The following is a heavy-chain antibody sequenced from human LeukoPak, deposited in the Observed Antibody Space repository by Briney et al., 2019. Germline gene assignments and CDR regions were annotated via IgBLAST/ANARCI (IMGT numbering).Heavy chain of an antibody. CDR2: INPNSGGT. Sequence: ASVKVSCKASGYTFTGYYMHWVRQAPGQGLEWMGWINPNSGGTNYAQKFQGRVTMTRDTSISTAYMELSRLRSDDTAVYYCATDRGIAAAGTLGYYGMDVWGQGTTVTVSS. J-gene: IGHJ6*02. CDR3: ATDRGIAAAGTLGYYGMDV. D-gene: IGHD6-13*01. CDR1: GYTFTGYY. V-gene: IGHV1-2*02.